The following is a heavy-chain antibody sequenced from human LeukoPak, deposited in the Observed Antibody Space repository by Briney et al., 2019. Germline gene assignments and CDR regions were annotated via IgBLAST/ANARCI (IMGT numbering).Heavy chain of an antibody. V-gene: IGHV3-21*01. D-gene: IGHD2-15*01. CDR3: ARDSGIAFDY. CDR2: ISSSSSYI. Sequence: GGSLRLSCAASGFTFTSYSMNWVRQAPGKGLEWVSSISSSSSYIYYADSVKGRFTISRDNAKNSLYLQMNSLRAEDTAVYYCARDSGIAFDYWGQGTLVTVSS. J-gene: IGHJ4*02. CDR1: GFTFTSYS.